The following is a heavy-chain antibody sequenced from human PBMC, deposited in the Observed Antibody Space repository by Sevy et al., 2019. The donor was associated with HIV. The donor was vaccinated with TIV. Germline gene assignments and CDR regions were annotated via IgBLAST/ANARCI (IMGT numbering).Heavy chain of an antibody. J-gene: IGHJ4*02. CDR1: GFTFGNYA. CDR2: ISGSTIDT. Sequence: GRSLRLSCAASGFTFGNYAMNWVRQAPGKGLEWVSSISGSTIDTSYAVSVMGRFTISRDNSQNTLYLEMNSLRADDTAVYYCAKNRTYSLSWYYLDHGGQGTLVTVSS. V-gene: IGHV3-23*01. D-gene: IGHD6-13*01. CDR3: AKNRTYSLSWYYLDH.